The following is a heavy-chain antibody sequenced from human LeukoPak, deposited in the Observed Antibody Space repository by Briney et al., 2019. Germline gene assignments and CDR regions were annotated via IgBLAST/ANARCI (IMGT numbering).Heavy chain of an antibody. V-gene: IGHV1-69*06. CDR1: GGTFSSYA. D-gene: IGHD6-19*01. J-gene: IGHJ3*02. CDR2: IIPIFGTA. CDR3: ARDQAVAGTTDAFDI. Sequence: SVKVSCKASGGTFSSYAISWVRQAPGQGLEWMGGIIPIFGTANYAQKFQGRVTITADKSTSTAYMELSSLRSEDTAVFYCARDQAVAGTTDAFDIWGQGTMVTVSS.